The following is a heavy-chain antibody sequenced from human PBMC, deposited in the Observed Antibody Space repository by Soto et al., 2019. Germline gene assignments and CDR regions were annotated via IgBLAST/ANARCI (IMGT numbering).Heavy chain of an antibody. CDR1: GGSISSSSYY. J-gene: IGHJ4*02. V-gene: IGHV4-39*01. CDR2: IYYSGST. D-gene: IGHD3-22*01. Sequence: SETLSLTCTVSGGSISSSSYYWGWIRQPPGKGLEWIGSIYYSGSTYYNQSLKSRVTISVDTSKNQFSMKLSSVTAADTSVYYCARQDYDSSGYYPVFDYWGQGTLVTVSS. CDR3: ARQDYDSSGYYPVFDY.